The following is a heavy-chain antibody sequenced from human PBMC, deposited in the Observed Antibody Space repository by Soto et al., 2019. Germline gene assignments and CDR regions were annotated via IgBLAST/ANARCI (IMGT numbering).Heavy chain of an antibody. CDR1: GYTFTGYY. J-gene: IGHJ4*02. CDR2: INPNSGGT. Sequence: QVQLVQSGAEVKKPGASVKVSCKASGYTFTGYYMHWVRQAPRQGLEWMGWINPNSGGTNYAQKFQGWVTMTRDTSISTAYMELSRLRSDDTAVYYCARVVTTNPNYFDYWGQGTLVTVSS. D-gene: IGHD4-17*01. CDR3: ARVVTTNPNYFDY. V-gene: IGHV1-2*04.